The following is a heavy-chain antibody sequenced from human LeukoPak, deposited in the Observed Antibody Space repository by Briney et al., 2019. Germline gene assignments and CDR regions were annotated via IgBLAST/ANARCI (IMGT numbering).Heavy chain of an antibody. J-gene: IGHJ3*02. CDR1: GFTFSDYY. CDR3: AKKTGVYCSGGSCYSDAFDI. V-gene: IGHV3-11*04. Sequence: PGGSLRLSCAASGFTFSDYYMSWIRQAPGKGLEWVSYISSSGSTIYYADSVKGRFTISRDNSKNTLYLQMNSLRAEDTAVYYCAKKTGVYCSGGSCYSDAFDIWGQGTMVTVSS. D-gene: IGHD2-15*01. CDR2: ISSSGSTI.